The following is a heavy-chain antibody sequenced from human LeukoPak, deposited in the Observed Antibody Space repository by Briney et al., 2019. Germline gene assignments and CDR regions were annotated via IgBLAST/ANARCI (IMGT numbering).Heavy chain of an antibody. CDR3: ARGVIVVVPAAIGGLDYYYYMDV. V-gene: IGHV4-34*01. CDR1: GGSFSGYY. J-gene: IGHJ6*03. D-gene: IGHD2-2*01. CDR2: INHSGST. Sequence: PSETLSLTCAVYGGSFSGYYWSWIRQPPGKGLEWIGEINHSGSTNYNPSLKSRVTISVDTSKNQFSLKLSSATAADTAVYYCARGVIVVVPAAIGGLDYYYYMDVWGKGTTVTVSS.